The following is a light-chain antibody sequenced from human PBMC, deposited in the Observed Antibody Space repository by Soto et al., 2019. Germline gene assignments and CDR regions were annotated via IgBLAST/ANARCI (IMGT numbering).Light chain of an antibody. J-gene: IGKJ1*01. V-gene: IGKV1-9*01. CDR3: QQLNSDPWT. Sequence: DIQLTQSPSFLSASVGDRVTITCRASQGISNFLAWYQLRPGKAPKLLIYAASTLQSGVPSRFSGSGSGTEFTLTISSLQPEDFATYYCQQLNSDPWTFGQGTKVEIK. CDR1: QGISNF. CDR2: AAS.